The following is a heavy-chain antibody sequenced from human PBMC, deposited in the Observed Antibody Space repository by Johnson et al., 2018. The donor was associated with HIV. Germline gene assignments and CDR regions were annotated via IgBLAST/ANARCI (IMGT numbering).Heavy chain of an antibody. D-gene: IGHD6-13*01. CDR3: ARDRGSSSWYRDAFDI. Sequence: VQLVESGGGLVQPGGSLRLSCAASGFAVSSNYMSWVRQAPGKGLEWVSVIYSGGSTYYADSVKGRFTISRDNSKTTLYLQMNSLRAEDTAVYYCARDRGSSSWYRDAFDIWGQGTMVTVSS. V-gene: IGHV3-66*01. CDR2: IYSGGST. J-gene: IGHJ3*02. CDR1: GFAVSSNY.